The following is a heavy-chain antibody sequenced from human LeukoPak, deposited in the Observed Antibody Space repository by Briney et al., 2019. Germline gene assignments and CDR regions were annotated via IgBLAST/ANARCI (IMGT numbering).Heavy chain of an antibody. CDR1: GYTFTGYY. J-gene: IGHJ4*02. V-gene: IGHV1-69*04. CDR2: IIPILGIA. Sequence: GASVKVSCKASGYTFTGYYMHWVRQAPGQGLEWMGRIIPILGIANYAQKFQGRVTITADKSTSTAYMELSSLRSEDTAVYYCARDRDYFDYWGQGTLVTVSS. CDR3: ARDRDYFDY. D-gene: IGHD3-10*01.